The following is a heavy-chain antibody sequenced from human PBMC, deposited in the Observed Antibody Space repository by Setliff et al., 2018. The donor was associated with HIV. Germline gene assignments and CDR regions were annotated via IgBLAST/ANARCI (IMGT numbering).Heavy chain of an antibody. CDR2: INSDGSDT. CDR1: GFTFTDYI. V-gene: IGHV3-74*01. D-gene: IGHD6-13*01. J-gene: IGHJ4*02. Sequence: GGSLRLSCAGSGFTFTDYIMHWVRQVPGKGLVWVSRINSDGSDTRYADSVKGRFTISRDNAKNTLYLQMNSLRAEDTAVYYCAKDHGSSWYYFDYWGQGTLVTVSS. CDR3: AKDHGSSWYYFDY.